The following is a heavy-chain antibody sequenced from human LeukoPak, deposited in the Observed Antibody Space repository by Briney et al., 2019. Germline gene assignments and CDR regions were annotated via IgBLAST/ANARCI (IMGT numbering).Heavy chain of an antibody. CDR1: GFTFSSYV. CDR3: ARVGFDFSFGY. Sequence: PGGSLRLSCAASGFTFSSYVMHWVRQAPGKGLEWVAIISYDGSNEYYADSVKGRFTISRDNAKNSLCLQMNSLRAEDTAVYYCARVGFDFSFGYWGQGTLVTVSS. J-gene: IGHJ4*02. V-gene: IGHV3-30*04. CDR2: ISYDGSNE. D-gene: IGHD3-9*01.